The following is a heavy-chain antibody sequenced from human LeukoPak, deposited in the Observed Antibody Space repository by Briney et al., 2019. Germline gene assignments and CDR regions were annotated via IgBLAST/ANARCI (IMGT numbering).Heavy chain of an antibody. V-gene: IGHV3-15*01. Sequence: PGGSLRLSCAASGVTISNAYLSWARQAPGKGLEWVGRIKSKPDGGTTDYAVPVKGRFTISRDDSKNTLYMQMNSLRSEDTAVYYCTTDRGITARPIFDSWGQGTLVTVSS. CDR1: GVTISNAY. CDR3: TTDRGITARPIFDS. J-gene: IGHJ4*02. CDR2: IKSKPDGGTT. D-gene: IGHD6-6*01.